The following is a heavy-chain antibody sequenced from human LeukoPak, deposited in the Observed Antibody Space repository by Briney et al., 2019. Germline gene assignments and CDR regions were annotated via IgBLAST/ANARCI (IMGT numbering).Heavy chain of an antibody. CDR3: ARDPYYAGSSDP. V-gene: IGHV3-53*01. D-gene: IGHD3-3*01. CDR1: GFTVGSNY. Sequence: GGSLRLSCAASGFTVGSNYMTWVRQAPGKGLECVSVIYTDGSTYYADSVKGRFTISRDSSKNTLYLQMNSLRAEDTAVYYCARDPYYAGSSDPWGQGTLVTVSS. J-gene: IGHJ5*02. CDR2: IYTDGST.